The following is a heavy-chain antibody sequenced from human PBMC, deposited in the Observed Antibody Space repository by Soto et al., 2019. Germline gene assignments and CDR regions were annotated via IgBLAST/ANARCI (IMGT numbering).Heavy chain of an antibody. Sequence: ASVKVSCKASGYTVTSYGISCVRQAPGQVLEWMGWISAYNGNTNYAQKLQGRVTMTTDTSTSTAYMELRSLRSDDTAVCYCARDGGYSSSWYSFDPWGQGTLVTVSS. CDR1: GYTVTSYG. CDR3: ARDGGYSSSWYSFDP. V-gene: IGHV1-18*04. CDR2: ISAYNGNT. J-gene: IGHJ5*02. D-gene: IGHD6-13*01.